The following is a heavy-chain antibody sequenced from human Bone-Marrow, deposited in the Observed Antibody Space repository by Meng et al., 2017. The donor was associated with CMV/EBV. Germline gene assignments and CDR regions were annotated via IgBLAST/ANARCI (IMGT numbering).Heavy chain of an antibody. V-gene: IGHV3-9*01. Sequence: SLKISCAASGFSFDNYAMHWVRQAPGKGLEWVSGISWNGASFGYADSVQGRFTISRDNAKNTLYLQMNSLRAEDTAIYYCAKDHGYSSSWRYYYYGMDVWGQGTTVTVSS. CDR3: AKDHGYSSSWRYYYYGMDV. CDR1: GFSFDNYA. D-gene: IGHD6-13*01. CDR2: ISWNGASF. J-gene: IGHJ6*02.